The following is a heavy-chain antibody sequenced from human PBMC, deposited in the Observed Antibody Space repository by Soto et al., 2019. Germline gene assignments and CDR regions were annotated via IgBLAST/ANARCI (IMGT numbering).Heavy chain of an antibody. CDR2: MNPNSGNT. D-gene: IGHD3-3*01. J-gene: IGHJ6*03. V-gene: IGHV1-8*01. Sequence: SVKVSCKASGYTCTSYDINWVRQATGQGLEWMGWMNPNSGNTGYAQKFQGRVTMTRNTSISTAYMELSSLRSEDTAVYYCARASNYDFWRGYYFYYCYYMDVWGKGTTVTVSS. CDR3: ARASNYDFWRGYYFYYCYYMDV. CDR1: GYTCTSYD.